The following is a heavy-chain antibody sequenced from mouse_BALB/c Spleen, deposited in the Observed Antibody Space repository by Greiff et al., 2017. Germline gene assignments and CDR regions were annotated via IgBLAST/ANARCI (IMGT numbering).Heavy chain of an antibody. V-gene: IGHV14-4*02. CDR1: GFNIKDYY. D-gene: IGHD2-2*01. Sequence: VQLKQSGAELVRSGASVKLSCTASGFNIKDYYMHWVKQRPEQGLEWIGWIDPENGATEYAPKFQGKATMTADTSSNTAYLQLSSLTSEDTAVYYCNAYGYDYFDYWGQGTTLTVSS. CDR3: NAYGYDYFDY. CDR2: IDPENGAT. J-gene: IGHJ2*01.